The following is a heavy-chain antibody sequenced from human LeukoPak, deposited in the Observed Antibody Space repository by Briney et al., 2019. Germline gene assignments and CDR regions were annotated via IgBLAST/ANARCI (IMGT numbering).Heavy chain of an antibody. D-gene: IGHD2-15*01. CDR1: GYTFTGYY. CDR3: ARDSGGRYCSGGSCYPSFDY. Sequence: ASVKVSCKASGYTFTGYYMHWVRQAPGQGLEWMGWINPISGGTNYAQKFQGRVTVTRDTSISTAYMELSSLRSDDTAVYYCARDSGGRYCSGGSCYPSFDYWGQGTLVTVSS. V-gene: IGHV1-2*02. J-gene: IGHJ4*02. CDR2: INPISGGT.